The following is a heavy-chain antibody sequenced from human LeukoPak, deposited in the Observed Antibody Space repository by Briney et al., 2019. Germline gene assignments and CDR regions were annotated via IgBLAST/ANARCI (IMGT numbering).Heavy chain of an antibody. Sequence: SETLSLTCTVSGGSISSGGYYWSWIRQPPGKGLEWIGYIYHSGSTYYNPSLKSRVTISVDRSKNQFSLKLSSVTAADTAVYYCARDKGFRGVRGVKPGDVWGKGTTVTVSS. J-gene: IGHJ6*04. D-gene: IGHD3-10*01. V-gene: IGHV4-30-2*01. CDR1: GGSISSGGYY. CDR3: ARDKGFRGVRGVKPGDV. CDR2: IYHSGST.